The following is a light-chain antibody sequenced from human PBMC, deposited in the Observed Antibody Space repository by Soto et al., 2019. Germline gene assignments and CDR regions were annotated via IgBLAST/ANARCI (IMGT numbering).Light chain of an antibody. V-gene: IGLV3-1*01. CDR3: QAWDSSTAV. J-gene: IGLJ2*01. Sequence: SYELARPPSVSVSRGQTASITCSGDKLGDKYACWYQQKPGQSPVLVIYQDSKRPSGIPERFSGSNSGNTATLTISGTQAMDEADYYCQAWDSSTAVFGGGTKLTVL. CDR2: QDS. CDR1: KLGDKY.